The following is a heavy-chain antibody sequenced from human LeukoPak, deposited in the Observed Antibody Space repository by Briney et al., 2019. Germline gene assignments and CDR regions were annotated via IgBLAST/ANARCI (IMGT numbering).Heavy chain of an antibody. V-gene: IGHV3-33*01. CDR2: IWYDGSNK. CDR3: ARDRVGASD. D-gene: IGHD1-26*01. J-gene: IGHJ4*02. CDR1: GFTFSSYG. Sequence: PGRSLRLSCAASGFTFSSYGMHWVRQAPGKGLEWVAVIWYDGSNKYYADTVKGRFTISRDNSKNTLYLQMNSLRAEDTAVYYCARDRVGASDWGQGTLVTVSS.